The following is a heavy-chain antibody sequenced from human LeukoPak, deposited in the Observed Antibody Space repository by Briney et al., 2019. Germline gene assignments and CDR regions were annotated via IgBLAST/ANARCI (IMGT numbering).Heavy chain of an antibody. CDR2: INPNSGGT. D-gene: IGHD2/OR15-2a*01. V-gene: IGHV1-2*02. CDR1: GYTFTGYY. CDR3: ARYRCKTTSGCEDTDAFDT. Sequence: ASVKVSCKASGYTFTGYYMHWVRQAPGQGLEWMGWINPNSGGTNYAQKFQGRVIMTRDTSINTAYMELSRLTSDDTAVYYCARYRCKTTSGCEDTDAFDTWGQGTMVTVSS. J-gene: IGHJ3*02.